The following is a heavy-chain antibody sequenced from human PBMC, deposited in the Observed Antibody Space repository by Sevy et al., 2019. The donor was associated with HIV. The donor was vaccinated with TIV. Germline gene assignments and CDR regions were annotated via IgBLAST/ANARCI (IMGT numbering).Heavy chain of an antibody. J-gene: IGHJ4*02. CDR2: ISSSSSYI. CDR1: GFTFSSYS. V-gene: IGHV3-21*01. D-gene: IGHD3-22*01. Sequence: GGSLRLSCAASGFTFSSYSMNWVRQAPGKGLEWVSSISSSSSYIYYADSVKGRFTISRDNAKNSLYLQMNSLRAEDTAVYYCARQLPPRLYDSSGYPDYWGQGTLVTVSS. CDR3: ARQLPPRLYDSSGYPDY.